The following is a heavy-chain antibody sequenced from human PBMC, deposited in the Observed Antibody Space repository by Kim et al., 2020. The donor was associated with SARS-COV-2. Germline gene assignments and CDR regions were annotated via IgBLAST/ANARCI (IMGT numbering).Heavy chain of an antibody. V-gene: IGHV3-23*01. CDR2: ISSSGGST. Sequence: GGSLRLSCAASGFSFSSYTMSWVRQAPGKGLEWVSSISSSGGSTYYADSVKGRFTISRDNAKNTLYLQMNSLRAEDTAVYYCANANRKQTVPYFYYCGKG. CDR3: ANANRKQTVPYFYY. D-gene: IGHD2-2*01. J-gene: IGHJ4*02. CDR1: GFSFSSYT.